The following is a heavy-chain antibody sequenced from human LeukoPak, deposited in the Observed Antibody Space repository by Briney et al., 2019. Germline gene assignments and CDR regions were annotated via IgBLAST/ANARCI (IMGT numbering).Heavy chain of an antibody. CDR2: IYSGGTT. CDR1: GGSISTSSYY. Sequence: PSETLSLTCTVSGGSISTSSYYWGWVRQPPGKGLEWIGTIYSGGTTYYNPSLKSRVTISVDTSKNRFSLQLRSVTAADTAVYYCARLVVFDSIGCPFDYWGQGALVTVSS. CDR3: ARLVVFDSIGCPFDY. V-gene: IGHV4-39*01. D-gene: IGHD2-15*01. J-gene: IGHJ4*02.